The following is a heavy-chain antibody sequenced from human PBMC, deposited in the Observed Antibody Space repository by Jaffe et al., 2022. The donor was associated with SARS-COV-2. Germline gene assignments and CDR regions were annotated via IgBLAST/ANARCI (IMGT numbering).Heavy chain of an antibody. CDR3: ARDQDGDREHAFDI. V-gene: IGHV4-59*01. CDR2: IYYSGST. Sequence: QVQLQESGPGLVKPSETLSLTCTVSGGSISSYYWSWIRQPPGKGLEWIGYIYYSGSTNYNPSLKSRVTISVDTSKNQFSLKLSSVTAADTAVYYCARDQDGDREHAFDIWGQGTMVTVSS. J-gene: IGHJ3*02. CDR1: GGSISSYY. D-gene: IGHD1-1*01.